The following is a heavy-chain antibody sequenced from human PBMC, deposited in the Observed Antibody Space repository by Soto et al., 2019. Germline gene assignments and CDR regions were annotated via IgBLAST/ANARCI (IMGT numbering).Heavy chain of an antibody. J-gene: IGHJ3*02. CDR2: ISSSSSYI. D-gene: IGHD6-25*01. CDR3: ARARIAADGHDAFDI. Sequence: GGSLRLSCAASGFTFSSYSMNWVRQAPGKGLEWVSSISSSSSYIYYADSVKGRFTISRGNAKNSLYLQMNSLRAEDTAVYYCARARIAADGHDAFDIWGQGTMVTVSS. CDR1: GFTFSSYS. V-gene: IGHV3-21*01.